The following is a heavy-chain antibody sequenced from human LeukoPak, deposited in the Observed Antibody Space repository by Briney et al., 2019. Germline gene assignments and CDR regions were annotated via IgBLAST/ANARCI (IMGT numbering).Heavy chain of an antibody. D-gene: IGHD6-13*01. CDR2: ISVYNGNT. J-gene: IGHJ4*02. V-gene: IGHV1-18*01. CDR3: ARGPHSSSWPDIPRDY. Sequence: ASVKVSCKAYGYTFIDYGIGWVRQAPGQGLEWMGWISVYNGNTNYAQKFQGRFTLTRDTSTSTVYMELSSLRSEDTALYYCARGPHSSSWPDIPRDYWGQGTLVTVSS. CDR1: GYTFIDYG.